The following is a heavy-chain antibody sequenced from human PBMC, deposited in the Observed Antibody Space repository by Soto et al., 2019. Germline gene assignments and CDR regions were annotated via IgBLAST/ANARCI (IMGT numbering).Heavy chain of an antibody. V-gene: IGHV3-21*01. Sequence: GGSLRLSCAASGFTFSSYSMNWVRQAPGKGLEWVSSISSSSSYIYYADSVKGRFTISRDNAKNSLYLQMNSLRAEDTAVYYCASDEDIVVVLDPFDYWGQGTLVPVSS. CDR1: GFTFSSYS. CDR2: ISSSSSYI. J-gene: IGHJ4*02. D-gene: IGHD2-15*01. CDR3: ASDEDIVVVLDPFDY.